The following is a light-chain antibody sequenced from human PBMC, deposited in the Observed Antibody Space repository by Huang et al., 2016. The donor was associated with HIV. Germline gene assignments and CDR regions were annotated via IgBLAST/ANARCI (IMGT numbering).Light chain of an antibody. CDR1: QSVTKY. Sequence: DIQMTQSPSSLSASVGDRVTITCRATQSVTKYLNWYQQKPGKAPKLLIYGASSLQTGVPSRFSGSGSGTDFTLTISSRQPEDFATYYYQQSSSPPPTFGPGTKVDIK. J-gene: IGKJ3*01. CDR3: QQSSSPPPT. CDR2: GAS. V-gene: IGKV1-39*01.